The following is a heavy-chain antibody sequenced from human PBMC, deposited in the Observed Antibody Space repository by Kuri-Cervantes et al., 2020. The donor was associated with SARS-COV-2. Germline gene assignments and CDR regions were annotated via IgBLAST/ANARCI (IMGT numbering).Heavy chain of an antibody. J-gene: IGHJ4*02. CDR1: GFLFSASA. V-gene: IGHV3-73*01. CDR2: VRGKANNYAT. Sequence: GESLKISCEVSGFLFSASAIHWVRQASGKGLEWVGRVRGKANNYATAYAASVKGRFTISRDDSKNMAYLQMNSLKTEDTAVYYCAKAGGYSGYLYYFDYWGQGTLVTVSS. CDR3: AKAGGYSGYLYYFDY. D-gene: IGHD5-12*01.